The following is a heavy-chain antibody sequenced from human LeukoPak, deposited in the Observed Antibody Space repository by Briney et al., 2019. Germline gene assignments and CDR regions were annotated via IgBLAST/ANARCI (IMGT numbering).Heavy chain of an antibody. V-gene: IGHV3-11*05. D-gene: IGHD2-21*02. CDR3: VRGEEIVVVTAIGY. CDR1: VFNISDYY. J-gene: IGHJ4*02. CDR2: ISSSSTYT. Sequence: GSLRLFCAASVFNISDYYMSWIRQAPGKGLEWLSYISSSSTYTKQGSYIMARFTISRDNAKNSMYLQMNSLRAEDTAVYYCVRGEEIVVVTAIGYWGQGTLVTVSS.